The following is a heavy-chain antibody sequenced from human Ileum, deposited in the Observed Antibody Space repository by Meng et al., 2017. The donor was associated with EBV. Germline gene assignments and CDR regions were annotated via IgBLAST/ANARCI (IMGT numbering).Heavy chain of an antibody. J-gene: IGHJ4*02. CDR3: ARGGWSLDY. Sequence: QVEWQGWGLGLVEPSENLSLTCTGSGGTISSYYWSWNRQPPGKGLEGIGYIYYSGSTNYNPSLKSRVTITEDTSKNQFSLNLSFVTAADTAVYYCARGGWSLDYWGQGTLVTVSS. D-gene: IGHD2-15*01. CDR1: GGTISSYY. CDR2: IYYSGST. V-gene: IGHV4-59*08.